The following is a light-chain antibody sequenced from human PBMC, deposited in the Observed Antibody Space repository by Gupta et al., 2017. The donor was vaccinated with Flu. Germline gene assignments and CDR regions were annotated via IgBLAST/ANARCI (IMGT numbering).Light chain of an antibody. V-gene: IGLV1-51*02. Sequence: KVTIACAGSSYIIGNNYVHCYQQLSATATKLLIYENNKRPSGLPDCFSVSKSGTSATLRITGLQTGDEADYYCCSSDASLIAWVFGGGTKLTVL. CDR3: CSSDASLIAWV. CDR1: SYIIGNNY. CDR2: ENN. J-gene: IGLJ3*02.